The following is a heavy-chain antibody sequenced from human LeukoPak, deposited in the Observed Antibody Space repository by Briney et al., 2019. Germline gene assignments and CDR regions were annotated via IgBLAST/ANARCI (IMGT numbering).Heavy chain of an antibody. CDR2: IWYDGSNK. CDR1: GFTFSSYG. Sequence: PGGFLRLSCAASGFTFSSYGMHWVRQAPGKGLEGVAVIWYDGSNKYYADSVKGRFTISRDNSKNTLYLQMNSLRAEDTAVYYCAREEYQLKRYFDYWGQGTLVTVSS. CDR3: AREEYQLKRYFDY. J-gene: IGHJ4*02. D-gene: IGHD2-2*01. V-gene: IGHV3-33*01.